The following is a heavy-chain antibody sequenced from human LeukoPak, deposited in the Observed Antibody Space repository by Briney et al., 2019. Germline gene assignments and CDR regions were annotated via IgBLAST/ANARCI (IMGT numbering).Heavy chain of an antibody. CDR2: ISSSSGTI. Sequence: PGGSLRLSCAASGFTFSSYGMHWVRQAPGKGLEWVSYISSSSGTIYYADSVKGRVTISRDNVENSLHLQMNSLRVEDTAVYYCAREFEVPAAAPDYYYYYYIDVWGKGTTVTVSS. CDR1: GFTFSSYG. V-gene: IGHV3-48*04. D-gene: IGHD2-2*01. J-gene: IGHJ6*03. CDR3: AREFEVPAAAPDYYYYYYIDV.